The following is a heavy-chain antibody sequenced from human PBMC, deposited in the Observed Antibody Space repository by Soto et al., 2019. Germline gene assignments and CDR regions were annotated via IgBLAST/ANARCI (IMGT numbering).Heavy chain of an antibody. CDR3: AGRRHDSSGYWYN. D-gene: IGHD3-22*01. V-gene: IGHV3-74*01. CDR2: INSDGSIT. Sequence: QPGGSLRLSCAASGFTFSSSWMHWVRQAPGKGLVWVSRINSDGSITAYADSVKGRFTISRDNARNTLYLQMSSLRDEDTAVYYCAGRRHDSSGYWYNWGQGTLVTVSS. CDR1: GFTFSSSW. J-gene: IGHJ4*02.